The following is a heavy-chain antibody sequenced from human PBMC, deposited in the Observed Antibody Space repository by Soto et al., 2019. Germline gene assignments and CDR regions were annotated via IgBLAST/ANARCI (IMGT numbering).Heavy chain of an antibody. CDR2: IRSSGNNI. CDR3: ARDAPPSGNSYGHPFDS. J-gene: IGHJ4*02. D-gene: IGHD5-18*01. CDR1: GFTFSIYN. Sequence: EVQLVESGGGLVKPGGSLRLSCEGSGFTFSIYNMNWVRQAPGKGLEWISSIRSSGNNIYYADSVKGRFTISRDNAKSSLYLQMNSLRDEDTAVYYCARDAPPSGNSYGHPFDSWGKGTMVTVSS. V-gene: IGHV3-21*01.